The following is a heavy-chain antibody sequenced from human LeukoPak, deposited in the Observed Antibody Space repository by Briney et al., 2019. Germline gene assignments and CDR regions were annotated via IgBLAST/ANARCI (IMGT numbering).Heavy chain of an antibody. CDR1: GYSISSGYY. V-gene: IGHV4-38-2*02. CDR3: AREGCSGGSCYSYYYYYYYMDV. J-gene: IGHJ6*03. D-gene: IGHD2-15*01. CDR2: IYHSGST. Sequence: SETLSLICAASGYSISSGYYWGWIRQPPGKGLEWIGSIYHSGSTYYNQSLKSRVTISVDTSKNQFSLKLSSVTAADTAVYYCAREGCSGGSCYSYYYYYYYMDVWGKGTTVTVSS.